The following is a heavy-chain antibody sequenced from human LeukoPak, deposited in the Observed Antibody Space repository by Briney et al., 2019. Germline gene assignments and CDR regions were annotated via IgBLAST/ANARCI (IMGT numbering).Heavy chain of an antibody. J-gene: IGHJ4*02. CDR1: GGPFSGYF. CDR2: IHNSGTT. CDR3: ARRYSYNLGSFPFDF. Sequence: SETLSLTCAVSGGPFSGYFWSWIRQPPGKGLEWIGEIHNSGTTNYNPSLNSRVTISEDTSKNQIYLNLRSVTAADTAVYYCARRYSYNLGSFPFDFWGQGPLVTVSS. V-gene: IGHV4-34*01. D-gene: IGHD3-10*01.